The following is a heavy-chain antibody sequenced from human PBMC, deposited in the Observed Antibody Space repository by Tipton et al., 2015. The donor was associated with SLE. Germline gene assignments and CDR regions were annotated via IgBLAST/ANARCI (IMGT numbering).Heavy chain of an antibody. Sequence: TLSLTCTVYGESLSGHYWVWIRQPPGKGLEWIGDINHSGRLDYNPSLMSRVTISEATSKNQFSLTLTSVTAADTGVYYCARGVAIYWITYYDYYMDVWGKGITVTVSS. CDR3: ARGVAIYWITYYDYYMDV. D-gene: IGHD2-2*03. CDR1: GESLSGHY. CDR2: INHSGRL. V-gene: IGHV4-34*01. J-gene: IGHJ6*03.